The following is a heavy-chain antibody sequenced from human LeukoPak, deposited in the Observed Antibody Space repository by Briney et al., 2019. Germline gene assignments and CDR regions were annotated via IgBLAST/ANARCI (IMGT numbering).Heavy chain of an antibody. CDR3: AKEAWFGELALDR. J-gene: IGHJ5*02. CDR2: LNARATSP. CDR1: GFTFSNYP. D-gene: IGHD3-10*01. Sequence: PGGSLRLSCAASGFTFSNYPMHWVRQAPGKGLEWVSVLNARATSPHYADSVKGRFTISRDNSKNTLYLQMDRLRAEDTAVYYCAKEAWFGELALDRWGQGTLVTVSS. V-gene: IGHV3-23*01.